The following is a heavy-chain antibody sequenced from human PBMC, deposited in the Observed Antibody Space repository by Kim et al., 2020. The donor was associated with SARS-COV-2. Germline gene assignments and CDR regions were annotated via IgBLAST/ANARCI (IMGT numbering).Heavy chain of an antibody. CDR1: GFSLTPDRLVG. Sequence: SGPTLVNPTQTLTLTCSFSGFSLTPDRLVGVTWVRQPPGKALEWLALIYGNDEKRYTPSLKRRLTIAKDTTENRVVLTLTNVDPVDTGTYYCAHDSPGLYGFDVWGQGTTVTVSS. J-gene: IGHJ6*02. CDR3: AHDSPGLYGFDV. D-gene: IGHD2-8*01. CDR2: IYGNDEK. V-gene: IGHV2-5*01.